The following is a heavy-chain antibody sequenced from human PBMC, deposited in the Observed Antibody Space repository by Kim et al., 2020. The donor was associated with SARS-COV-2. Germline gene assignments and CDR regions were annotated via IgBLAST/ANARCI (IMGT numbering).Heavy chain of an antibody. J-gene: IGHJ4*02. Sequence: SETLSLTCTVSGGSISSSSYYWGWIRQPPGKGLEWIGSIYYSGSTYYNPSLKSRVTISVDTSKNQFSLKLRSVTAADTAVYYCARLTVEYSGEVDYWGQGTLVTVSS. CDR3: ARLTVEYSGEVDY. V-gene: IGHV4-39*01. CDR1: GGSISSSSYY. CDR2: IYYSGST. D-gene: IGHD6-6*01.